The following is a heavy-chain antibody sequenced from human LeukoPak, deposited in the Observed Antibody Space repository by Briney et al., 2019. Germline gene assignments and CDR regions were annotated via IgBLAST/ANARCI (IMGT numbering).Heavy chain of an antibody. CDR1: GGSFSGYY. Sequence: SETLSLTCAVYGGSFSGYYWSWIRQPPGKGLEWIGEINHSGSTNYNPSLKSRVTISVDTSKNQFSLKLSSVTAADTAVYYCARVRCSSTSCYWSYWFDPWGQGTLVTVSS. CDR3: ARVRCSSTSCYWSYWFDP. J-gene: IGHJ5*02. CDR2: INHSGST. D-gene: IGHD2-2*01. V-gene: IGHV4-34*01.